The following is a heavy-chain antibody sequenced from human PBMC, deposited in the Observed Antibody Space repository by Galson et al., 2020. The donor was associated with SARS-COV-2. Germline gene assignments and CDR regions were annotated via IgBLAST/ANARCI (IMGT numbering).Heavy chain of an antibody. J-gene: IGHJ4*02. Sequence: DSGPTLVKPTQTLTLTCTFSGFSLRSSGMCVNWVRQPPGKALEWLARIDWDGDEYYSTSLKTRLTISKDTSKNQVVLTMTNMDPVDTATYFCARIDSSGCRGNYWGQGTLVTVSS. CDR2: IDWDGDE. V-gene: IGHV2-70*11. CDR3: ARIDSSGCRGNY. D-gene: IGHD6-19*01. CDR1: GFSLRSSGMC.